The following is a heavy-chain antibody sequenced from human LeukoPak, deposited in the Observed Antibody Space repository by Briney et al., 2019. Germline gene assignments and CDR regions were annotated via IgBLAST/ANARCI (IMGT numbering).Heavy chain of an antibody. V-gene: IGHV4-61*02. CDR2: IYTSRST. J-gene: IGHJ4*02. CDR3: ARGHCSGGSCASEYY. Sequence: ASETLSLTCTVSGGSISSGSYYWSWIRQPAGKGLEWIGRIYTSRSTNYNPSLKSRVTMSVDTSKNQFSLKLSSVTAADTAVYYCARGHCSGGSCASEYYWGQGTLVTVSS. CDR1: GGSISSGSYY. D-gene: IGHD2-15*01.